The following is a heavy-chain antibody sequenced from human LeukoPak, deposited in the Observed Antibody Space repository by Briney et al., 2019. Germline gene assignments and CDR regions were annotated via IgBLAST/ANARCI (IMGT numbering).Heavy chain of an antibody. Sequence: SETLSLTCTVSGGSISSGGYYWSWIRQHPGKGLEWIGYIYYSGSTYYNPSLKSRVTISVDTSKNQFSLKLSSVTAADTAVYYCARASGGSYYALNWFDPWGQGTLVTVSS. V-gene: IGHV4-31*03. CDR1: GGSISSGGYY. CDR3: ARASGGSYYALNWFDP. D-gene: IGHD1-26*01. J-gene: IGHJ5*02. CDR2: IYYSGST.